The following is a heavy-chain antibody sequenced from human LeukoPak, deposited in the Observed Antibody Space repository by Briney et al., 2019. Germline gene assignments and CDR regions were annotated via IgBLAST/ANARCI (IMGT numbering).Heavy chain of an antibody. V-gene: IGHV4-59*08. J-gene: IGHJ3*02. CDR3: ARLFPSYDYVWGSYRINAFDI. CDR1: GGSISSYY. D-gene: IGHD3-16*02. Sequence: SETLSLTCTVSGGSISSYYWSWIRQPPGKGLEWIGYIYYSGSTNYNPSLKSRVTISVDTSKNQFSLKLSSVTAADTAVYYCARLFPSYDYVWGSYRINAFDIWGQGTMVTVSA. CDR2: IYYSGST.